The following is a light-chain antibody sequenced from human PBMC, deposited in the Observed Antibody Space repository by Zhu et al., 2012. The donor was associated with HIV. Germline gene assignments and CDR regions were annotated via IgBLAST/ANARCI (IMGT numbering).Light chain of an antibody. J-gene: IGKJ1*01. V-gene: IGKV3-20*01. Sequence: EIVMTQSPATLSVSPGETATLSCRASQSVSSNYLIWYQQKPGQAPRPLIYGASDRASGVPDRFSGSGSGTDFTLSISRLEPEDFAVYYCHQYDNSWTFGQGTKVEIK. CDR3: HQYDNSWT. CDR1: QSVSSNY. CDR2: GAS.